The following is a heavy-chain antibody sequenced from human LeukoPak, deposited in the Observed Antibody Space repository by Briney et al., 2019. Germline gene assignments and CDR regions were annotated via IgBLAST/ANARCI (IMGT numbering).Heavy chain of an antibody. CDR1: GGSFSGYY. D-gene: IGHD3-22*01. CDR3: ASSNDSSGYYSGLNFDY. Sequence: PSETLSLTCAVYGGSFSGYYWSWIRQPPGKGLEWIGEINHSGSTNYNPSLKSRVTISVDTSKNQFSLKLSSVTAADTAVYYCASSNDSSGYYSGLNFDYWGQGTLVTVSS. V-gene: IGHV4-34*01. CDR2: INHSGST. J-gene: IGHJ4*02.